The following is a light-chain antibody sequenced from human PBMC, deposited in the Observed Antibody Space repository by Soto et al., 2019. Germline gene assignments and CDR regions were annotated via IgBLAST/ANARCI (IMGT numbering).Light chain of an antibody. CDR1: ESVRSSY. CDR2: GAS. V-gene: IGKV3-20*01. J-gene: IGKJ1*01. Sequence: EIVLTQSPGTLPLSPGERATLSCRASESVRSSYLAWYQQKPGQAPRLLMYGASSRTTGIPDRFSGSGSGTEFTLTIGRLEPEDFAVYYCQQYGGSPQTFGQGTKVEI. CDR3: QQYGGSPQT.